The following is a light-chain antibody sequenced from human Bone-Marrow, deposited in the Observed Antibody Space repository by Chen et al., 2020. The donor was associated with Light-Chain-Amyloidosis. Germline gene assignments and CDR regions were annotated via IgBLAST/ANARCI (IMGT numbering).Light chain of an antibody. Sequence: QSALTQPASVSGSPGQSIIISCTGTSSDVGGYNFVSWYQQHPGKAPKLMIFDVNNRASGVSNRFSGSKSDNTASMTISGLQPEAESDYYCTSYTSSHTYVFGTGTEVTVL. CDR1: SSDVGGYNF. CDR2: DVN. CDR3: TSYTSSHTYV. J-gene: IGLJ1*01. V-gene: IGLV2-14*03.